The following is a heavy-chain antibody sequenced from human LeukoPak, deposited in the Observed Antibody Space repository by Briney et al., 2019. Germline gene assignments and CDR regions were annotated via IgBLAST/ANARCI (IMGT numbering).Heavy chain of an antibody. CDR2: IKEDGSEQ. D-gene: IGHD3-9*01. V-gene: IGHV3-7*03. CDR1: GFSFSRYW. J-gene: IGHJ5*02. Sequence: PGGSLRLSCVASGFSFSRYWMSWVRQAPGKGLEWVANIKEDGSEQYYADSVKGRFTISRDNAKNSLYLQMNSLRAEDTALYYCARDRKKIRYFDWLPFDPWGQGTLVTVSS. CDR3: ARDRKKIRYFDWLPFDP.